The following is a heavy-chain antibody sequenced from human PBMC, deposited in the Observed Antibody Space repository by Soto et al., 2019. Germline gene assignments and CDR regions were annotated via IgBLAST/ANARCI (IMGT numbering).Heavy chain of an antibody. Sequence: QVQLVESGGGVVQPGRSLRLSCAASGFTFSSYGMHWVRQAPGKGLEWVAVISYDGSNKYYADSVKGRFTISRDNSKNTLYLQMNSLRAEDTAVYYCAKGNTWIQLWLRGTRFDFDYWGQGTLVTVSS. CDR3: AKGNTWIQLWLRGTRFDFDY. D-gene: IGHD5-18*01. CDR2: ISYDGSNK. CDR1: GFTFSSYG. V-gene: IGHV3-30*18. J-gene: IGHJ4*02.